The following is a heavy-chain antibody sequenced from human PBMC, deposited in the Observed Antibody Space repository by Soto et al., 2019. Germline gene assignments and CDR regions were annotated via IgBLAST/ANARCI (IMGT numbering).Heavy chain of an antibody. CDR3: AKEGSSGWSDYLDK. V-gene: IGHV3-30*18. CDR1: GFIFSNFG. J-gene: IGHJ4*02. CDR2: ISDDGRNK. D-gene: IGHD6-19*01. Sequence: QVQLVESGGGVVQPERSLRLSCAASGFIFSNFGMYWVRQAPGKGLEWVAVISDDGRNKYYADSVKGRFTISRDASRRTLYLQMNSLRAEDTAVYYCAKEGSSGWSDYLDKWGQGTQVTVSS.